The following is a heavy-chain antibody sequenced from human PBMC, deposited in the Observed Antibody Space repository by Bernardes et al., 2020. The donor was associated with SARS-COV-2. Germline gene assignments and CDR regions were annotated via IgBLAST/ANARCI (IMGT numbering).Heavy chain of an antibody. CDR3: ARGINMIRVSDAFDI. Sequence: SATLSLTCTVASGSVHNSYWSWIRQHPGPGLAWIGCIHYSGDTNYNPSLKSRVTISIVTSRNQFSLNLGSVTAADTAVYYCARGINMIRVSDAFDIWGQGTVVTGSA. CDR1: SGSVHNSY. J-gene: IGHJ3*02. CDR2: IHYSGDT. D-gene: IGHD3-10*01. V-gene: IGHV4-59*02.